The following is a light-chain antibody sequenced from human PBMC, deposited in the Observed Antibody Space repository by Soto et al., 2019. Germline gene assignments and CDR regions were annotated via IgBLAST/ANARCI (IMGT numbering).Light chain of an antibody. CDR3: HQYHNFPRT. Sequence: DIQMTQSPSTLSASVGDRVTITCRASQSISIWLAWYQQKPVKAPKILIYKASSLESGVPSRFSGSGSGTEFTLTISSLQPDDFATYYCHQYHNFPRTFGQGTKVDIK. CDR1: QSISIW. V-gene: IGKV1-5*03. J-gene: IGKJ1*01. CDR2: KAS.